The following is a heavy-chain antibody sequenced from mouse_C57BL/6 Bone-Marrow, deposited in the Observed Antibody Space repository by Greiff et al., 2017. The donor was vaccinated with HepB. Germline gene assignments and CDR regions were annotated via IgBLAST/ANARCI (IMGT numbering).Heavy chain of an antibody. CDR3: ARRGYYYSNYDWYFDV. V-gene: IGHV5-12*01. CDR1: GFTFSDYY. Sequence: EVKLMESGGGLVQPGGSLKLSCAASGFTFSDYYMYWVRQTPEKRLEWVAYISNGGGSTYYPDTVKGRFTISRDNAKNTLYLQMSRLKSEDTAMYYCARRGYYYSNYDWYFDVWGTGTTVTVSS. J-gene: IGHJ1*03. D-gene: IGHD2-5*01. CDR2: ISNGGGST.